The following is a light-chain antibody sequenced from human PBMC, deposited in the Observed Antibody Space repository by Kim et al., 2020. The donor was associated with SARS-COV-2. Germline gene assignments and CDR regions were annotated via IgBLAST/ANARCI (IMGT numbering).Light chain of an antibody. CDR2: AAS. CDR1: QGISHY. V-gene: IGKV1-27*01. J-gene: IGKJ1*01. Sequence: ASVGNRVTSPCRASQGISHYLAWYQPKPRKAPNPLIYAASALQSEVPSRFSGSGSGTDFPLTISSLQPEDVATFYCQSYNSAPWTFGQGTKVDI. CDR3: QSYNSAPWT.